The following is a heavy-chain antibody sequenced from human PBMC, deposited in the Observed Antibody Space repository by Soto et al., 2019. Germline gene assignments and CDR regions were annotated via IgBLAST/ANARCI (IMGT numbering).Heavy chain of an antibody. CDR1: GGSFIDYY. D-gene: IGHD2-2*01. CDR3: ARRGSAAALF. J-gene: IGHJ4*02. Sequence: PSETLSLTCAVYGGSFIDYYWSWIRQSPGRGLEWIGEINHSGSTNYNPSLKSRVTISVDTSKNQSSLKLSSVTAADTAVYYCARRGSAAALFWGQGTLVTVSS. V-gene: IGHV4-34*01. CDR2: INHSGST.